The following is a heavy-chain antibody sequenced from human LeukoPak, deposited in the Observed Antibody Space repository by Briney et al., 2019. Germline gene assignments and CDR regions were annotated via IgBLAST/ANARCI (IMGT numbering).Heavy chain of an antibody. V-gene: IGHV4-4*07. Sequence: PSETLSLTCTVSGGSISSYYWSWIRKPAGTGLEWIGRIYTSGSTNYNPSLKSRVTISVDKFKNQFSLKLRSVTAADTAVYYCARVVVRGVINYYYYYMDVWGKGTTVTVSS. CDR3: ARVVVRGVINYYYYYMDV. J-gene: IGHJ6*03. D-gene: IGHD3-10*01. CDR1: GGSISSYY. CDR2: IYTSGST.